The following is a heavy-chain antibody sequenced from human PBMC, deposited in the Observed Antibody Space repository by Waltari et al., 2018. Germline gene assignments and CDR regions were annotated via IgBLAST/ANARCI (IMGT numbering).Heavy chain of an antibody. CDR3: AKQGYCSGGSCYSPFDY. CDR1: GYTFTGYY. V-gene: IGHV1-2*06. Sequence: QVQLVQSGAEVKKPGASVKVSCKASGYTFTGYYMHWVRQAPGQGLEWMGRINPNSGGTNYAQKFQGRVTMTRDTSISTAYMELSRLRSDDTAVYYCAKQGYCSGGSCYSPFDYWGQGTLVTVSS. J-gene: IGHJ4*02. CDR2: INPNSGGT. D-gene: IGHD2-15*01.